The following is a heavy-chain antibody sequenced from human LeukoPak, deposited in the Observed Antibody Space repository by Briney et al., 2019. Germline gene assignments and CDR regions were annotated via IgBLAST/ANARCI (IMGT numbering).Heavy chain of an antibody. J-gene: IGHJ5*02. V-gene: IGHV5-51*01. Sequence: GESLQISCKGSGNSFTNNWIACVRQLPGKGLKWMGVSNPDDSDTQYSAPFQGQVTISADRSTSTAYLHWSSLKASDTAIYYCAKRRLNVYETSPWDPDLWGQGTLVTVSS. D-gene: IGHD2-2*01. CDR3: AKRRLNVYETSPWDPDL. CDR1: GNSFTNNW. CDR2: SNPDDSDT.